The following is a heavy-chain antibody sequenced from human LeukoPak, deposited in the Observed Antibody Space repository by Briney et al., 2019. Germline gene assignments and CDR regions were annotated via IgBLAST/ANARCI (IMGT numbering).Heavy chain of an antibody. Sequence: QPGGSLRLSCAASGFTFSTYWMNWVRQAPGKGLEWVANIKTDGSETNYVDSVRGRFTISRDNARNSLSLQMNSLRAEDTAVYYCARGWATAWYLIAHWGQGTLVTVSS. J-gene: IGHJ4*02. CDR1: GFTFSTYW. D-gene: IGHD6-13*01. CDR3: ARGWATAWYLIAH. V-gene: IGHV3-7*05. CDR2: IKTDGSET.